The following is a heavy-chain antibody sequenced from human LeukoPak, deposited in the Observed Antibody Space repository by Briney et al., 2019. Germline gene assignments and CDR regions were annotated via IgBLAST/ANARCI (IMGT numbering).Heavy chain of an antibody. CDR3: AKGRGSSSGWYFDL. D-gene: IGHD6-6*01. V-gene: IGHV3-9*03. Sequence: GGSLRLSCAASGFTFDDYAMHWVRQAPGKGLEWVSGISWNSGSIGYADSVKGRFTISRDNAKNSLYLQMNSLRAEDMALYYCAKGRGSSSGWYFDLWGRGTLVTVSS. CDR1: GFTFDDYA. J-gene: IGHJ2*01. CDR2: ISWNSGSI.